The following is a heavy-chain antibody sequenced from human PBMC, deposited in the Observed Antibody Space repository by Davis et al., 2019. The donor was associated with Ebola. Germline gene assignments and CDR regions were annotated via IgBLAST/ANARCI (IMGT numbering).Heavy chain of an antibody. Sequence: GESLKISCKGSGYSFISYWIAWVRQMPGKGPEWMGIIYSGDSHTRYSPSFEGQVTISVDRSISTAHLQWSSLKASDTGIYYCVRQESLYGAIDSWGQGTLITVSS. CDR1: GYSFISYW. CDR3: VRQESLYGAIDS. CDR2: IYSGDSHT. D-gene: IGHD4/OR15-4a*01. V-gene: IGHV5-51*01. J-gene: IGHJ4*02.